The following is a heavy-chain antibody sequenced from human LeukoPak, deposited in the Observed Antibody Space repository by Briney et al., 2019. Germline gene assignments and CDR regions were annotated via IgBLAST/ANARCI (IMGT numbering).Heavy chain of an antibody. CDR3: AKAAGYSSQTAYY. V-gene: IGHV3-23*01. Sequence: GGSLKLSCAASGFTFSNYAMSWVRQAPGKGLEWVSGIGGSGVSTYYADSVKGRFTISRDNSKNTLYLQMNSLRAEDTAVYYCAKAAGYSSQTAYYWGQGTLVTVSS. J-gene: IGHJ4*02. CDR2: IGGSGVST. CDR1: GFTFSNYA. D-gene: IGHD6-13*01.